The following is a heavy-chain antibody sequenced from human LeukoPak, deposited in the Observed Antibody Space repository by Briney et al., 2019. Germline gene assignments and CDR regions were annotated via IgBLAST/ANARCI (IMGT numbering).Heavy chain of an antibody. CDR3: ARGESVAMGSIDY. V-gene: IGHV3-30*01. CDR1: GFTFSNDP. D-gene: IGHD2-2*01. J-gene: IGHJ4*02. CDR2: ISNDGSPK. Sequence: GGSLRLSCAASGFTFSNDPMHWVRQAPGKGLDWVAVISNDGSPKYYADSVKGRFTISRDNSKNTLFLQMHSMTTEDSAVYFCARGESVAMGSIDYWGQGTLVTVSS.